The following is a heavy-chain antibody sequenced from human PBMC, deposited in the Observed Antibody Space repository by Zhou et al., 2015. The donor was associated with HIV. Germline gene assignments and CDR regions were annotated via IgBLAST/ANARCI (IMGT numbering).Heavy chain of an antibody. D-gene: IGHD4-17*01. CDR1: GYTFTSYY. Sequence: QVQLVQSGAEVKKPGASVKVSCKASGYTFTSYYMHWVRQAPGQGLEWMGIINPSGGSTSYAQKFQGRVTMTRDTSTSTVYMELSSLRSEDTAVYYCARDLQTVTTNFAGLDYWGQGTLVTVSS. CDR2: INPSGGST. V-gene: IGHV1-46*01. J-gene: IGHJ4*02. CDR3: ARDLQTVTTNFAGLDY.